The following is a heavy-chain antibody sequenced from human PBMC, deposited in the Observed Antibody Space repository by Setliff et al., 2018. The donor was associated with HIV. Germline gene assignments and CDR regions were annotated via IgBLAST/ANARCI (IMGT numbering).Heavy chain of an antibody. J-gene: IGHJ4*02. V-gene: IGHV3-74*01. D-gene: IGHD5-12*01. Sequence: PGGSLRLSCAASGFTFSSYWMYWVRQAPGKGLVWVSRINSDGSSTSYADSVKGRFTISRDNAKNTLYLQMNSLRAEDTAVYYCARQDLGAYAPLRYWGQGTLVTVSS. CDR2: INSDGSST. CDR3: ARQDLGAYAPLRY. CDR1: GFTFSSYW.